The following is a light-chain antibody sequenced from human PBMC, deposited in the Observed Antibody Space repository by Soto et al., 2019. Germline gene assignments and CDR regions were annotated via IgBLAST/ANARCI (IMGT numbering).Light chain of an antibody. J-gene: IGKJ1*01. CDR2: EAS. CDR3: QQDNRCSGT. CDR1: QTVYDW. V-gene: IGKV1-5*03. Sequence: DIQMTQSPSTLSAYVGDRVAITCRASQTVYDWLAWYQHKPGQAPRLLVYEASTLESGVPPRFSARGSGTEFTLTISSLQPEDFATYYCQQDNRCSGTFGQGTKVDIK.